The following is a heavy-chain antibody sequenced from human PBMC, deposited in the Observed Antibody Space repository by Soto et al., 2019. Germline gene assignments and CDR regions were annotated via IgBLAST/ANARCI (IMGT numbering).Heavy chain of an antibody. CDR3: ARVRDQLLCPTAFHI. V-gene: IGHV3-53*02. CDR2: IYSGGNT. J-gene: IGHJ3*02. D-gene: IGHD2-2*01. Sequence: EVQLVETGGGLIQPGGSRRLSCAASGFTVSSSYMGWVRQAPGQGLEWVSIIYSGGNTYYADSVKGRFTISRDNSKDTLYLQMNSLRAGDTAVYYCARVRDQLLCPTAFHIWGQGTMVTVSS. CDR1: GFTVSSSY.